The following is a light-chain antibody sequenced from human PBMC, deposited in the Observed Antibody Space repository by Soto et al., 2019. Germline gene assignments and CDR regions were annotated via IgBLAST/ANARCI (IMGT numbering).Light chain of an antibody. CDR2: DAS. CDR1: QSVSSY. V-gene: IGKV3-11*01. CDR3: QQRSNWLT. J-gene: IGKJ4*01. Sequence: EIVLTQSPATLSLSPGERATLSCRASQSVSSYLAWYQQKPGQAPRLLIYDASNRATGIPARFSGSGSGTDFTLTISSLKPEDFAVYYCQQRSNWLTFGGGTRWIS.